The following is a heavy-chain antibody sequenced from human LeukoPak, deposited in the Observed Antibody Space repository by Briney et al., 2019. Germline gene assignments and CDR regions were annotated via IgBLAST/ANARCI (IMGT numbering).Heavy chain of an antibody. CDR2: ISSSGSTM. CDR3: AELGITMIGGV. Sequence: PGGPLRLSCAASGFTFSSYEMNWVRQAPGKGLEWVSYISSSGSTMYYADSVKGRFTISRDNAKNSLYLQMNSLRAEDTAVYYCAELGITMIGGVWGKGTTVTISS. V-gene: IGHV3-48*03. J-gene: IGHJ6*04. D-gene: IGHD3-10*02. CDR1: GFTFSSYE.